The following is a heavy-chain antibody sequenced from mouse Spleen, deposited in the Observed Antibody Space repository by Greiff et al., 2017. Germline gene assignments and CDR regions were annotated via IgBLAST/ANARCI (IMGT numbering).Heavy chain of an antibody. CDR2: INPSSGYT. Sequence: QVQLQQSGAELAKPGASVKLSCKASGYTFTSYWMHWVKQRPGQGLEWIGYINPSSGYTKYNQKFKDKATLTADKSSSTAYMQLSSLTYEDSAVYYCARDYDVFYYAMDYWGQGTSVTVSS. V-gene: IGHV1-7*01. D-gene: IGHD2-4*01. J-gene: IGHJ4*01. CDR1: GYTFTSYW. CDR3: ARDYDVFYYAMDY.